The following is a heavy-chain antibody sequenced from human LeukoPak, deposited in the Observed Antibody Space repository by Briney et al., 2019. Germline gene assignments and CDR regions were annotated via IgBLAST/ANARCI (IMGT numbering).Heavy chain of an antibody. J-gene: IGHJ6*02. D-gene: IGHD3-3*01. Sequence: ASVKVSCKASGYTFTSYGISWVRQAPGQGLEWMGWISAYNGNTNYAQKLQGRVTMTTDTSTSTAYMEPRSLRSDDTAVYYCARDNEREWLFPYYYYGMDVWGQGTTVTVSS. CDR3: ARDNEREWLFPYYYYGMDV. CDR1: GYTFTSYG. CDR2: ISAYNGNT. V-gene: IGHV1-18*01.